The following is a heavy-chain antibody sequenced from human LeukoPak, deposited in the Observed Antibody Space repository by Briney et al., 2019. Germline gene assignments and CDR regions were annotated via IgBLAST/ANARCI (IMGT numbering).Heavy chain of an antibody. CDR2: ISGSGGST. D-gene: IGHD6-6*01. CDR3: AKAHDGGAARPTYMDV. Sequence: QPGGSLRLSCAASGFIFSSFAMNWVRQAPGKGLEWVSTISGSGGSTYYADSVKGRFTISRDSSKNTLYLQMNSLRPEDTAVYYCAKAHDGGAARPTYMDVWGKGTTVTVSS. CDR1: GFIFSSFA. V-gene: IGHV3-23*01. J-gene: IGHJ6*03.